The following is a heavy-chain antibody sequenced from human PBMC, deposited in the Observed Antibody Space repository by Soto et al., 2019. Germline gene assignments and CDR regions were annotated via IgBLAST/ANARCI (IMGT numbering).Heavy chain of an antibody. CDR3: ARGEILYDGSGYQSFHFDY. CDR1: GASVSSGSSY. CDR2: IYRSGTT. Sequence: SETLSLTCAVSGASVSSGSSYWSWIRQPPGKGLEWIGYIYRSGTTNYNPSLKSRVTISVDTSKSQFSLKLTSVTAADTAVYYCARGEILYDGSGYQSFHFDYCGPGTLLTVS. V-gene: IGHV4-61*01. D-gene: IGHD3-22*01. J-gene: IGHJ4*02.